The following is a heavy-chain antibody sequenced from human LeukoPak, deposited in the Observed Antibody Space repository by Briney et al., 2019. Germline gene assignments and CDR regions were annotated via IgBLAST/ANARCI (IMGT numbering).Heavy chain of an antibody. D-gene: IGHD3-10*01. CDR2: ISAYNGNT. V-gene: IGHV1-18*01. CDR3: AREYYYGSGSSYKDY. Sequence: VASVKVSCKASGYTFTNYGISWVRQAPGQGLEWMGWISAYNGNTNYAQELQGRITLTTDTSTNTAYMELRSLRSDDTAVYYCAREYYYGSGSSYKDYWGQGILVTVSS. CDR1: GYTFTNYG. J-gene: IGHJ4*02.